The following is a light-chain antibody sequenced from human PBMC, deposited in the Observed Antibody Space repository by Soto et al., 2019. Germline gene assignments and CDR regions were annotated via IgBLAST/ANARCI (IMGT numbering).Light chain of an antibody. CDR2: EVS. CDR3: SSYTSTSTPCV. CDR1: SSDVGGYNY. V-gene: IGLV2-14*01. J-gene: IGLJ1*01. Sequence: QSVLTQPASASGSPGQSITISCTGTSSDVGGYNYVSWYQLHPGKAPKLIIYEVSHRPSGASNHFSGYKSGHTASLTISGLQAEDEADYYCSSYTSTSTPCVFGTGTKVTVL.